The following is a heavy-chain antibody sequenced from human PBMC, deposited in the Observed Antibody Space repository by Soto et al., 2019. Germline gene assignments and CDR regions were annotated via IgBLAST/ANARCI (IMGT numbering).Heavy chain of an antibody. D-gene: IGHD2-2*03. J-gene: IGHJ5*02. V-gene: IGHV4-39*01. Sequence: SETLSLTCTVSGGSISNSSYYWGWIRQPPGKGLEWIGSTYYSGSTYYNPSLKSRVTISVDTSKNQFSLKLSSVTAADTAVYYCARHLGYCSSTSCYYGWFDPWGQGTLVTVSS. CDR2: TYYSGST. CDR3: ARHLGYCSSTSCYYGWFDP. CDR1: GGSISNSSYY.